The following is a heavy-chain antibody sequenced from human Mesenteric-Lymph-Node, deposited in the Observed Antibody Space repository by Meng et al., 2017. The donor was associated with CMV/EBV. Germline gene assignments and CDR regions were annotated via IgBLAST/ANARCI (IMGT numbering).Heavy chain of an antibody. Sequence: CVASGFTFRTSGMHWVRQAPGKGLEWVTFIRYDGGNKYCADSVKGRFTISRDNSKNTLYLQMNSLRAEDTAVYYCAKAGGTKDLPFDPWGQGTLVTVSS. V-gene: IGHV3-30*02. D-gene: IGHD1-26*01. CDR3: AKAGGTKDLPFDP. CDR2: IRYDGGNK. CDR1: GFTFRTSG. J-gene: IGHJ5*02.